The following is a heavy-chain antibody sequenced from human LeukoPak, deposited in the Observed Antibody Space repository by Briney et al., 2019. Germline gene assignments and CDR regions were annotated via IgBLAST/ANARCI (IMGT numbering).Heavy chain of an antibody. CDR3: ARVRSGIYYFDS. Sequence: RGSLRLSCAASGFTFSDHLMDWVRQAPGKGLEWVGHARNKANSYTTEYAASVKGRFTLSRDDSKNSLYLQMNSLKTEDTAVYYCARVRSGIYYFDSWGQGTLVTVSS. D-gene: IGHD1-26*01. V-gene: IGHV3-72*01. CDR2: ARNKANSYTT. J-gene: IGHJ4*02. CDR1: GFTFSDHL.